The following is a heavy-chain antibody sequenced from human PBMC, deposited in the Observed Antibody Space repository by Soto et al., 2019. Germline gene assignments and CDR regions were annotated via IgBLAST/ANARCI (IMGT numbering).Heavy chain of an antibody. Sequence: EVELVESGGGLVQPGGSLRLSCAASGFTFNTNSMNWVRQAPGKGLEWISYISSSSSAIYYADSVKGRFTISRDNAKNSLYLQKNSLRAEDTAVYYCAHSFVSGIHYTRAGDHWGQGTLVTFSS. J-gene: IGHJ4*02. CDR2: ISSSSSAI. D-gene: IGHD3-10*01. V-gene: IGHV3-48*01. CDR3: AHSFVSGIHYTRAGDH. CDR1: GFTFNTNS.